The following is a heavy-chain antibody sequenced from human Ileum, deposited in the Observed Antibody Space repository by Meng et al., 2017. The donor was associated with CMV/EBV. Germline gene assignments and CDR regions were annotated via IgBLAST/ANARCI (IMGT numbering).Heavy chain of an antibody. CDR1: GDIFTGYY. V-gene: IGHV1-2*06. Sequence: QVQLGQFGSEMKTPGASGKVSCKASGDIFTGYYMHWFRQAPGQGLEWMGQIRLNSGDTHYAQKFQGRVTMTRDMSIITAYMELSSLMSDDTAVYYCARENWVYDYWGQGTLVTVSS. J-gene: IGHJ4*02. CDR3: ARENWVYDY. CDR2: IRLNSGDT. D-gene: IGHD7-27*01.